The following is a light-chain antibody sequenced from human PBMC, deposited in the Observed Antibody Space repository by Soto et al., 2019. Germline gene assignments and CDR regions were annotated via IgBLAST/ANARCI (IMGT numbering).Light chain of an antibody. CDR2: KAS. J-gene: IGKJ1*01. CDR3: QHYNSYSEA. Sequence: IQMTQSTSTLSASVGDRVTITCRASQTISSWLAWYQQKPGKAPKLLIYKASTLKSGVPSRFSGSGSGTEFTLTISSLQPDDFATYYCQHYNSYSEAFAQGTKVAIK. V-gene: IGKV1-5*03. CDR1: QTISSW.